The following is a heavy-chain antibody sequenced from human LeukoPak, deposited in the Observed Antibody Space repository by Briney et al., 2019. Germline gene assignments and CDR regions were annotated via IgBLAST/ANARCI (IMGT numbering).Heavy chain of an antibody. CDR3: ARRLGYCSGGSCYSFDY. D-gene: IGHD2-15*01. CDR1: GYIFTSYW. J-gene: IGHJ4*02. V-gene: IGHV5-51*01. Sequence: GESLKISCKSSGYIFTSYWIGWVRQMPGKGLEWMGIIHPSDSDTRYSPSFQGQVTISADKSISTAYLQWSSLKASDTAMYYCARRLGYCSGGSCYSFDYWGQGTLVTVSS. CDR2: IHPSDSDT.